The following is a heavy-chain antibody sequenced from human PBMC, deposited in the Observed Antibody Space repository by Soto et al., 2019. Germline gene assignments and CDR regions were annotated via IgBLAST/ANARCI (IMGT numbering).Heavy chain of an antibody. J-gene: IGHJ6*02. CDR3: AGSIAATYYYGMDV. V-gene: IGHV4-31*03. D-gene: IGHD6-6*01. CDR1: GGSISSGGYY. Sequence: TSETLSLTCTVSGGSISSGGYYWSWIRQHPGKGLEWIGYIYYSGSTYYNPSLKSRVTISVDTSKNQFSLKLSSVTAADTAVYYCAGSIAATYYYGMDVWGQGTTVTVSS. CDR2: IYYSGST.